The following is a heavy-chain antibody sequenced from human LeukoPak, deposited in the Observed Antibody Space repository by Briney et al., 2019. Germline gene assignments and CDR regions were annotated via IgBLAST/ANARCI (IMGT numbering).Heavy chain of an antibody. D-gene: IGHD3-9*01. J-gene: IGHJ5*02. CDR2: VFSRGTT. Sequence: SETLSLICAVSGGSVSTYPYYWAWTRQSPGKGLEWIGNVFSRGTTSYNPSLKSRVTISMDTSKNQFSLILDSVTAADTAIYFCARLPTGYPNWFDPWGQGTLVTVSS. V-gene: IGHV4-39*01. CDR1: GGSVSTYPYY. CDR3: ARLPTGYPNWFDP.